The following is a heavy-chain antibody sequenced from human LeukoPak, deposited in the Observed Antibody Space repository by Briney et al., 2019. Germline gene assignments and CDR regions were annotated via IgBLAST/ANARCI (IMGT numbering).Heavy chain of an antibody. Sequence: GSLRLSCAASGFTFDDYGMSWVRQAPGKGLEWIGYIYYSGSTNYNPSLKSRVTISVDTSKNQFSLKLSSVTAADTAVYYCARSYDILTGYTDAFDIWGQGTMVTVSS. V-gene: IGHV4-59*01. D-gene: IGHD3-9*01. CDR3: ARSYDILTGYTDAFDI. CDR1: GFTFDDYG. CDR2: IYYSGST. J-gene: IGHJ3*02.